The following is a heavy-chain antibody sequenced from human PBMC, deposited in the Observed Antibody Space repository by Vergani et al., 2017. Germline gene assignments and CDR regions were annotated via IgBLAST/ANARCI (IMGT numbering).Heavy chain of an antibody. CDR2: TWYDGNNK. CDR1: GFTFNQYG. J-gene: IGHJ5*02. V-gene: IGHV3-33*01. CDR3: AIDLRLLYNRFDP. Sequence: VQLVESGGGVVQPGRSLRLSCAASGFTFNQYGMHWVRQAPGKGLEWVAVTWYDGNNKQYADSVKGRFTISRDNSKSTMYLQMNSLRDEDTGVYYCAIDLRLLYNRFDPWGQGTLVTVSS. D-gene: IGHD1-14*01.